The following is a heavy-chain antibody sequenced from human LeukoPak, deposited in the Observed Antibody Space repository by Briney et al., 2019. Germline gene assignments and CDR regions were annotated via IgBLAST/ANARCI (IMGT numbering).Heavy chain of an antibody. CDR1: GYSISSGYY. CDR3: ARSVDSSGYYVFDL. Sequence: ESSETLSLTCTVSGYSISSGYYWGWIRLPPEKGLEWIGSFFHSGSTYYNPSLKSRVTISVDTSKSQFSLELTSVTAADTAVYYCARSVDSSGYYVFDLWGRGTLVTVSS. D-gene: IGHD3-22*01. CDR2: FFHSGST. V-gene: IGHV4-38-2*02. J-gene: IGHJ2*01.